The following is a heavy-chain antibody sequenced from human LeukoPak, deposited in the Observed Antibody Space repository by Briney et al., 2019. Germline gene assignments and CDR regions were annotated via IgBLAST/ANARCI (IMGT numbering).Heavy chain of an antibody. CDR2: VYYNGLT. Sequence: SETLSLTCTVSGASISPHYWTWIRQAPGRGLEWIGYVYYNGLTSYNASLRSRLILSVDTARNQVSLELTSVTAADTAVYYCTRERSTVTFDYWGQGTLVTVSS. J-gene: IGHJ4*02. V-gene: IGHV4-59*11. CDR3: TRERSTVTFDY. CDR1: GASISPHY. D-gene: IGHD4-17*01.